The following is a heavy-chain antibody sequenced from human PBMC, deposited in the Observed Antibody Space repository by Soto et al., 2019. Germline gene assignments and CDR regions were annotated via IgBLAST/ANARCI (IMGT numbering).Heavy chain of an antibody. CDR1: GFTFSGSA. J-gene: IGHJ6*02. CDR2: IRSKANSYAT. CDR3: TIVVVPAAKGAYYYGMDV. D-gene: IGHD2-2*01. V-gene: IGHV3-73*01. Sequence: GGSLRLSCAASGFTFSGSAMHWVRQASGKGLEWVGRIRSKANSYATAYAASVKGRFTISRDDSKNTAYLQMNSLKTEDTAVYYCTIVVVPAAKGAYYYGMDVWGQGTTVAVSS.